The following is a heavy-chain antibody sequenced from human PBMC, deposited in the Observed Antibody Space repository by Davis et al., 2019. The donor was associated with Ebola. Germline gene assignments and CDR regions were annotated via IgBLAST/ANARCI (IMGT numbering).Heavy chain of an antibody. V-gene: IGHV1-46*01. Sequence: ASVKVSCKASRNTFTTYYMHWVRQAPGQGLEWMGIINPSGGSTTYAQKFQGRVTMTRDTSTSTAYMELRNLRSDDTAVYYCARDGAVEYYFDYWGQGTLVTVSS. D-gene: IGHD6-19*01. CDR2: INPSGGST. CDR3: ARDGAVEYYFDY. CDR1: RNTFTTYY. J-gene: IGHJ4*02.